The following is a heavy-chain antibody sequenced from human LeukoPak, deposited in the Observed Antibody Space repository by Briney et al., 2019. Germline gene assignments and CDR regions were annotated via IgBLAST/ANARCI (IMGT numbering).Heavy chain of an antibody. CDR1: GGSFSRHA. D-gene: IGHD1-26*01. CDR2: IIPLFGTT. Sequence: SVKVSCKASGGSFSRHAISWLRQAPGQGLEWMGEIIPLFGTTHYAQKFQGRVTITTDESTSTGYVELSSLRSEDTAVYYCARGVIGAATHFDNWGQGTLVTVSS. CDR3: ARGVIGAATHFDN. V-gene: IGHV1-69*05. J-gene: IGHJ4*02.